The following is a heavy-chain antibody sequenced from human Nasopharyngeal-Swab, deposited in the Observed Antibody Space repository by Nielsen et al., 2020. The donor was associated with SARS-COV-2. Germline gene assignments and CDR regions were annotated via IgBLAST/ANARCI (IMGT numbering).Heavy chain of an antibody. CDR2: IAGSGTTT. D-gene: IGHD3-10*01. V-gene: IGHV3-23*01. CDR1: GFTFSNSD. J-gene: IGHJ5*02. Sequence: GESLKISCAASGFTFSNSDMSWVRQAPGKGLEWVSGIAGSGTTTYYADSVKGRFTISRDNSKNTLYLQMNSLRAEDTALYYCARSMVRGVKGPFDPWGQGTLVTVSS. CDR3: ARSMVRGVKGPFDP.